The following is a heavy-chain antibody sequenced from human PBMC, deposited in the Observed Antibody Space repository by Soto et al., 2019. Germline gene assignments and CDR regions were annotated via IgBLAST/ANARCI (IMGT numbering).Heavy chain of an antibody. CDR2: INPKSGGT. CDR3: ARGAGYIGIVPAAHDY. J-gene: IGHJ4*02. CDR1: GYTFTDHY. D-gene: IGHD2-2*01. V-gene: IGHV1-2*02. Sequence: QVQLVQSGAEVKKPGASVKVSCKASGYTFTDHYIHWVRQAPGQGLEWMGWINPKSGGTDSALRFLGRVTMTSDTSSSTADMEVRTLRSDDTAVYYCARGAGYIGIVPAAHDYWGQGTLVTVSS.